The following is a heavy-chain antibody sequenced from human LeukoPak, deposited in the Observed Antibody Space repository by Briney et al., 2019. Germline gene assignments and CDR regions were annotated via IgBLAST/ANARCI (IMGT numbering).Heavy chain of an antibody. Sequence: GASVKVSCRASGYTFTSYYIHWVRQAPGQGLEWMGIINPSGGSTDYAQKFQGRVTVTRDTSTSTAYMELRSLRSDDTAVYYCARSYDSSGYYYFGYWGQGTLVTVSS. CDR3: ARSYDSSGYYYFGY. V-gene: IGHV1-46*01. J-gene: IGHJ4*02. D-gene: IGHD3-22*01. CDR2: INPSGGST. CDR1: GYTFTSYY.